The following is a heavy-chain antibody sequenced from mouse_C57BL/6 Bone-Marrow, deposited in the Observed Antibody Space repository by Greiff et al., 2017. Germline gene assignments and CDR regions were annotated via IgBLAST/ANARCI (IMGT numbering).Heavy chain of an antibody. V-gene: IGHV1-50*01. D-gene: IGHD1-1*01. CDR3: ARDHCGSSYGWDFDV. J-gene: IGHJ1*03. CDR1: GYTFTSYW. Sequence: VQLQQPGAELVKPGASVKLSCKASGYTFTSYWLQWVKQRPGQGLEWIGEIDPADSYTNYNQKFKGKATLTVDTSSSTAYMQPGSLTSEDSAVYYWARDHCGSSYGWDFDVWGTGATVTVSS. CDR2: IDPADSYT.